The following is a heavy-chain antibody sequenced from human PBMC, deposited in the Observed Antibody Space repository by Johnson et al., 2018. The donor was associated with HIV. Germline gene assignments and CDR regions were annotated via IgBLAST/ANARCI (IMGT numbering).Heavy chain of an antibody. CDR3: ATDIVVGLALGGDAFDI. Sequence: EVQLVESGGGLVQPGGSLRLSCVVSGFPFSSFWMHWVRQTPGKGLEWVANINQDGREQYYVDSARGRFTISRDNAKNSLYLQMSSLRAEDTAVYYCATDIVVGLALGGDAFDIWGQGTMVIVSS. CDR2: INQDGREQ. V-gene: IGHV3-7*01. J-gene: IGHJ3*02. D-gene: IGHD2-15*01. CDR1: GFPFSSFW.